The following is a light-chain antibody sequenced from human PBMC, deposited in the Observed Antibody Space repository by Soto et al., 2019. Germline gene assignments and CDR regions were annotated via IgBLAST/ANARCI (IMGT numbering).Light chain of an antibody. J-gene: IGLJ1*01. CDR2: EVS. Sequence: ALTQPASVSGSPGQSITISCTGTSSDVGGYNYVSWYQQHPGKAPKLMIYEVSNRPSGVSNRFSGSKSGDTASLTISGLQAEDEADYYCSSYTSSSTGVFGTGTKVTVL. V-gene: IGLV2-14*01. CDR3: SSYTSSSTGV. CDR1: SSDVGGYNY.